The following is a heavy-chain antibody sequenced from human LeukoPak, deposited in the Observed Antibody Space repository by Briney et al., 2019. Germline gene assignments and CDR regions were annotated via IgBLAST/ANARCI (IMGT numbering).Heavy chain of an antibody. V-gene: IGHV3-23*01. CDR3: ARWFYFDY. Sequence: GGSLRLSCAASGFTFSSYAVSWVRQAPGKGLQWVSTIIDSGATTYYADSVKGRFTISRDNSKNTLYLQMNSLRSEDTAVYYCARWFYFDYWGQGTLVTVSS. CDR2: IIDSGATT. J-gene: IGHJ4*02. CDR1: GFTFSSYA. D-gene: IGHD2-15*01.